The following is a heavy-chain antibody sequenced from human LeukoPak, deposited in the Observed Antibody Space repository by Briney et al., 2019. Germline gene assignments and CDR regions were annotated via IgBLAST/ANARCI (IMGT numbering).Heavy chain of an antibody. D-gene: IGHD2-2*01. CDR3: TRRRGNQQPIDY. Sequence: GGSLRLSCAASGFTFSSYAMSWVRQAPGKGLEWVSAISGGGIGIYYADSLKGRFTISRDDSKNTLYLHMNSLRAEDTAVYYCTRRRGNQQPIDYWGQGTLVTVSS. CDR1: GFTFSSYA. V-gene: IGHV3-23*01. CDR2: ISGGGIGI. J-gene: IGHJ4*02.